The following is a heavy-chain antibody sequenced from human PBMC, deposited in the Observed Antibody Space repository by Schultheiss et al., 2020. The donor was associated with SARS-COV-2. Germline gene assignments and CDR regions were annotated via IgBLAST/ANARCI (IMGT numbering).Heavy chain of an antibody. CDR3: AKVPIAAAGDYYYGMDV. J-gene: IGHJ6*02. D-gene: IGHD6-13*01. Sequence: GESLKISCTASGFTFGDYTMSWVRQAPGKGLEWVGFIRSKAYGGTTDYAASVKGRFTISRDDSKSIAYLQMNSLKTEDTAVYYCAKVPIAAAGDYYYGMDVWGQGTTVTVSS. CDR2: IRSKAYGGTT. V-gene: IGHV3-49*04. CDR1: GFTFGDYT.